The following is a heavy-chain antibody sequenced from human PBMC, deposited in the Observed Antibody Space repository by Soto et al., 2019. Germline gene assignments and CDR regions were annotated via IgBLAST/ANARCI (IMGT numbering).Heavy chain of an antibody. Sequence: LSLTCVGSGDTVSSNSVAWNWVRQSPSRGLEWLGRTYYRSRWYSDYAISVRSRIDINADTSKNQVSLQLNSVTPEDTAVYYCARSEEDSDYYYYGMDVWGQGTTVTVSS. J-gene: IGHJ6*02. CDR3: ARSEEDSDYYYYGMDV. V-gene: IGHV6-1*01. CDR2: TYYRSRWYS. D-gene: IGHD2-15*01. CDR1: GDTVSSNSVA.